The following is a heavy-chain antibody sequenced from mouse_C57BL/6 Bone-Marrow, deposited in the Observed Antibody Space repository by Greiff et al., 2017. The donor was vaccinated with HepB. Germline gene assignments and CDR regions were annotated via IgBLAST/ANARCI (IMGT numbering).Heavy chain of an antibody. Sequence: EVKLVESGGGLVQPGGSLKLSCAASGFTFSDYYMYWVRQTPEKRLEWVAYISNGGGSTYYPDTVKGRFTISRDNAKNTLYLQMSRLKSEDTAMYYCARPRKYYGSADAMDYWGQGTSVTVSS. CDR3: ARPRKYYGSADAMDY. D-gene: IGHD1-1*01. CDR2: ISNGGGST. V-gene: IGHV5-12*01. J-gene: IGHJ4*01. CDR1: GFTFSDYY.